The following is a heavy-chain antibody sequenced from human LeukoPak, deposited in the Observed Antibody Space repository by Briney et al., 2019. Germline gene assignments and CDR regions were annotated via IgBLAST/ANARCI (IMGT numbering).Heavy chain of an antibody. V-gene: IGHV1-69*02. CDR2: IIPILGIA. Sequence: ASVKVSCKASGYTFTSYTISWVRQAPGQGLEWMGRIIPILGIANYAQKFQGRVTITADKSTSTAYMELSSLRSEDTAVYYCARSYYYDSSDWWFDPWGQGTLVTVSS. D-gene: IGHD3-22*01. J-gene: IGHJ5*02. CDR1: GYTFTSYT. CDR3: ARSYYYDSSDWWFDP.